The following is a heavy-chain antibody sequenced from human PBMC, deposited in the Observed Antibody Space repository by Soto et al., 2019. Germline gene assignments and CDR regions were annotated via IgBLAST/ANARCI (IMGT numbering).Heavy chain of an antibody. CDR3: ARGYCSSIGCSHYFDS. J-gene: IGHJ4*02. D-gene: IGHD2-2*01. CDR2: INPTTGDT. CDR1: GYTFTGNY. Sequence: XSVKVCCTASGYTFTGNYMHWVRQAPGQGLEWMALINPTTGDTKYAQKFQGRVTMTWDTAISTAYMELSRLRSDDTAIYLCARGYCSSIGCSHYFDSWGQGTMVTV. V-gene: IGHV1-2*02.